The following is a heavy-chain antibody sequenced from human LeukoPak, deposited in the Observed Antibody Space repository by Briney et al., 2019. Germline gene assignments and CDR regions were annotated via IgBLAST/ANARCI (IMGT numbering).Heavy chain of an antibody. CDR2: ISWNSGSI. D-gene: IGHD3-22*01. V-gene: IGHV3-9*03. CDR1: GFTFDDYA. Sequence: ALSLSCAASGFTFDDYAMHWVRQAPGKGLEWVSGISWNSGSIGYADSVKGRFTISRDNAKNSLYLQMNSLRAEDMALYYCAKDSRSYYDSSGYFDYWGQGTLVTVSS. J-gene: IGHJ4*02. CDR3: AKDSRSYYDSSGYFDY.